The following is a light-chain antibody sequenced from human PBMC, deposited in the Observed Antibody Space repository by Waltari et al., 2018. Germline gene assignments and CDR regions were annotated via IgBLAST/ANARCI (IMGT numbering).Light chain of an antibody. Sequence: DIQMTQSPSSLSASVGDRVSITCQASQDITKCLNWFQQKPGEAPKVLIYDVSSLRTGVPSRFSGSGSGTHFTFTITSLQPEDIGTYFCQQYARVPLSFGGGTKVEIK. CDR1: QDITKC. J-gene: IGKJ4*01. CDR3: QQYARVPLS. V-gene: IGKV1-33*01. CDR2: DVS.